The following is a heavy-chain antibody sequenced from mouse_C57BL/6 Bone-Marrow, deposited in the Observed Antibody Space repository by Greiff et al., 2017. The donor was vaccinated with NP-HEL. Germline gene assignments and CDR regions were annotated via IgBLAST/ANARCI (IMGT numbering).Heavy chain of an antibody. CDR3: TTGTTVVTYFDY. CDR2: IDPENGDT. Sequence: EVQLQQSGAELVRPGASVKLSCTASGFNIKDDYMHWVKQRPEQGLEWIGWIDPENGDTEYASKFQGKATITADTSSNTAYLQRSSLTSEDTAVYYCTTGTTVVTYFDYWGQGTTLTVSS. J-gene: IGHJ2*01. CDR1: GFNIKDDY. V-gene: IGHV14-4*01. D-gene: IGHD1-1*01.